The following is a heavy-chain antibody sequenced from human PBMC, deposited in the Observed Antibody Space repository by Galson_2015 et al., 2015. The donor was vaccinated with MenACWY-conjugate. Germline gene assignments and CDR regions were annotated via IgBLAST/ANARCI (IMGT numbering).Heavy chain of an antibody. CDR2: IKQDGSEK. V-gene: IGHV3-7*03. J-gene: IGHJ4*02. CDR1: GFIFNNYW. CDR3: ARDLGFYCSRNDCYSPY. D-gene: IGHD2-2*01. Sequence: SLRLSCADSGFIFNNYWMSWVRQVPGKGPEWVANIKQDGSEKYYVDSERGRFTISRDNAKNSPYLQMNSLRAEDTAVYYCARDLGFYCSRNDCYSPYWGQGTLVTVAS.